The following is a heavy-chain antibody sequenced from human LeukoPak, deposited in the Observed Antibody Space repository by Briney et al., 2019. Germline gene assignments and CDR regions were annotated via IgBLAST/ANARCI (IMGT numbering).Heavy chain of an antibody. Sequence: SETLSLTCAVSGGSISSGGYYWSWIRQPPGKGLEWIGYIYYSGSTNYNPSLKSRVTISVDTSKNQFSLKLSSVTAADTAVYYCARVYGDRPDGIDYWGQGTLVTVSS. J-gene: IGHJ4*02. V-gene: IGHV4-61*08. CDR3: ARVYGDRPDGIDY. D-gene: IGHD4-17*01. CDR2: IYYSGST. CDR1: GGSISSGGYY.